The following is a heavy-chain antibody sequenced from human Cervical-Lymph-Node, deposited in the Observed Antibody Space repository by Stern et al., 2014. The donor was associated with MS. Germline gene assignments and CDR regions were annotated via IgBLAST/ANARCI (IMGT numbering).Heavy chain of an antibody. Sequence: GHLVESGAEVRKPGASVQVSCQASGYTFTSFDINWVRQATGQGLEWMGWIKTNTGDTAYSQKFQGRVTMTRDSSINTAYMELTSLRSDDTAVYFCARGRGSSSWNFDYWGQGALVTVSS. CDR1: GYTFTSFD. CDR2: IKTNTGDT. CDR3: ARGRGSSSWNFDY. V-gene: IGHV1-8*01. D-gene: IGHD6-13*01. J-gene: IGHJ4*02.